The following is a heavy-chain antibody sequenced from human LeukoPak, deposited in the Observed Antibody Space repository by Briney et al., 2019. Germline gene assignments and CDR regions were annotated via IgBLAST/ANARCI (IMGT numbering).Heavy chain of an antibody. Sequence: PSETLSLTCTVSGGSISSYHWSWIRQPAGKRLEWIGRVYNSGSSNYNPSLKSRVTMSVDTSKNQFSLKLSSVTAADTAAYYCARGPRIAVAGIWGQGTLVTVSS. CDR2: VYNSGSS. J-gene: IGHJ4*02. CDR3: ARGPRIAVAGI. CDR1: GGSISSYH. D-gene: IGHD6-19*01. V-gene: IGHV4-4*07.